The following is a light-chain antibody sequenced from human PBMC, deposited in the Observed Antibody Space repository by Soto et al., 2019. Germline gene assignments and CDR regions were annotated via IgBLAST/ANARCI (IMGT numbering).Light chain of an antibody. CDR2: AAS. CDR3: RQEHSYPWT. V-gene: IGKV1-6*01. J-gene: IGKJ1*01. Sequence: IQLTQSPATLSVSVGERATITCRASQGVRNNLGWYQHKPGKAPKLLIYAASSIQTGVPSRFSGSASGTEFTLTISSLQPEDVSGYYCRQEHSYPWTFGQGTKVDIK. CDR1: QGVRNN.